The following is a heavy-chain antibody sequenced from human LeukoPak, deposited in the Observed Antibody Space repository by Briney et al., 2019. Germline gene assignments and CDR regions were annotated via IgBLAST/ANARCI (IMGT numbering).Heavy chain of an antibody. CDR2: INHSGST. V-gene: IGHV4-34*01. Sequence: SETLSLTCAVYGGSFSACYWSWIRQPPGKGLEWIGEINHSGSTNYNPSLKSRVTISIDTSKNQFSLEMSSVTAADTAVYYCARGRGARSSRWYNWFDPWGQGTLVTVSS. D-gene: IGHD6-13*01. J-gene: IGHJ5*02. CDR1: GGSFSACY. CDR3: ARGRGARSSRWYNWFDP.